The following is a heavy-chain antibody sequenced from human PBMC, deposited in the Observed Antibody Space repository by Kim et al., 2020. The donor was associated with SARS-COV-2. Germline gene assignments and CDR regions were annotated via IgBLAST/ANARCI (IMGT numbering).Heavy chain of an antibody. J-gene: IGHJ6*02. CDR1: GYTFTSYY. CDR3: AREGRARRGMDV. CDR2: INPSGGST. V-gene: IGHV1-46*01. Sequence: ASVKVSCKPSGYTFTSYYMHWVRQAPGQGLEWMGIINPSGGSTSYAQKFQGRVTMTRDTSTSTVYMELSSLRSEDTAVYYCAREGRARRGMDVWGQGTTVTVSS.